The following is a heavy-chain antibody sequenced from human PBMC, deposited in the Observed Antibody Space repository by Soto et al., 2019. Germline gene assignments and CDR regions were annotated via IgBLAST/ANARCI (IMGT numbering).Heavy chain of an antibody. D-gene: IGHD6-13*01. CDR2: IYYSGST. J-gene: IGHJ6*02. CDR1: GGSISSCY. CDR3: ARDSSSSWYGPTGYYGMDV. V-gene: IGHV4-59*01. Sequence: SETLSLTCTVSGGSISSCYWSWIRQPPGKGLEWIGYIYYSGSTNYNPSLKSRVTISVDTSKNQFSLKLSSVTAADTAVYYCARDSSSSWYGPTGYYGMDVWGQGTTVTVSS.